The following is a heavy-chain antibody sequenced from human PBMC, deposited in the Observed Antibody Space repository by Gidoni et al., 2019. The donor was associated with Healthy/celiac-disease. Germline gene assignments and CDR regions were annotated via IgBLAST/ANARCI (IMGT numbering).Heavy chain of an antibody. J-gene: IGHJ6*02. CDR3: ARVGGRDGSGSYYFSSPFFMDV. Sequence: EVPLVESGGGLVKPGGSLRLSCAAPGFPFSSYSLNWVRQAPGKGLEWVSSISSSSSNIDYAESVKGRFTISRDNAKNSLYLQRNSLRAEDTAVYYCARVGGRDGSGSYYFSSPFFMDVGGQGTTVTVSS. D-gene: IGHD3-10*01. CDR1: GFPFSSYS. V-gene: IGHV3-21*01. CDR2: ISSSSSNI.